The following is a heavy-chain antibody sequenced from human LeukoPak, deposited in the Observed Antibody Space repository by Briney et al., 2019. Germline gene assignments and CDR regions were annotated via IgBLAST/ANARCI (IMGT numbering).Heavy chain of an antibody. CDR2: ISGSGAST. D-gene: IGHD2-2*01. Sequence: GGSLRLSCAASGFTFSSYAMNWARQAPGKGLEWVSAISGSGASTYYADSVKGRFTISRDNSKNTLYLQMNSLRAEDTAIYYCAKAALRYQLLSSLDYWGQGTLVTVSS. CDR1: GFTFSSYA. V-gene: IGHV3-23*01. J-gene: IGHJ4*02. CDR3: AKAALRYQLLSSLDY.